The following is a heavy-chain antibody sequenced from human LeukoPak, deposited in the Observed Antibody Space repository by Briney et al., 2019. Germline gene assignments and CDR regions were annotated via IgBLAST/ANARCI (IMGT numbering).Heavy chain of an antibody. J-gene: IGHJ4*02. CDR2: ISPSGGST. CDR1: GYTFTNYY. CDR3: ARDLLLWPGDY. D-gene: IGHD4-23*01. V-gene: IGHV1-46*01. Sequence: ASVKVSCKASGYTFTNYYMHWVRQAPGQGLEWMGLISPSGGSTTYAQKFQGRVTMTRDMSTSTLYMELSSLRSDDTAVYYCARDLLLWPGDYWGQGTLVTVSS.